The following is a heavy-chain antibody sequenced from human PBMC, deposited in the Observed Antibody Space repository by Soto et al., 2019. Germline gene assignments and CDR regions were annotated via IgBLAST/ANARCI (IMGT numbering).Heavy chain of an antibody. CDR3: ARDHSLYCSGGSCYYYYGMDV. CDR1: GFTFSSYS. J-gene: IGHJ6*02. V-gene: IGHV3-21*01. D-gene: IGHD2-15*01. CDR2: ISSSSSYI. Sequence: GGSLRLSCAASGFTFSSYSMNWVRQAPGKGLEWVSSISSSSSYIYYADSVRGRFTISRDNAKNSLYLQMNSLRAEDTAVYYCARDHSLYCSGGSCYYYYGMDVWGQGTTVTVSS.